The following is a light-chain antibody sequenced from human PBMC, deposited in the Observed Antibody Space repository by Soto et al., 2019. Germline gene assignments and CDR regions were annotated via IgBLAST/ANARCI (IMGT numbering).Light chain of an antibody. J-gene: IGKJ3*01. CDR2: DAS. CDR3: QQYIISPFT. CDR1: QSVRSNS. V-gene: IGKV3D-20*01. Sequence: EIVLTQYPATLSLSPGERATLSCGATQSVRSNSLAWYKQKPGQAPRLLIYDASSRATGIPDRFSGSGSGTDVTLTINRLEPEDFAVDYCQQYIISPFTFGPGTKVDIK.